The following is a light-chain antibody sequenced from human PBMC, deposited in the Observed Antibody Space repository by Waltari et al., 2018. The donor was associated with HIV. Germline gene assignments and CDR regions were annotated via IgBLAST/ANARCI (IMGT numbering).Light chain of an antibody. J-gene: IGLJ2*01. V-gene: IGLV3-1*01. CDR1: KLGDKY. CDR2: QDA. Sequence: SYELTQPPSVSVSPGQTASISCSGDKLGDKYASWYQQRPGQSPIVVIHQDAKRPSGLPERFSGANSGNTATLTVSGTQAMDEADYYCQAWDSNTVVFGGGTRLTVL. CDR3: QAWDSNTVV.